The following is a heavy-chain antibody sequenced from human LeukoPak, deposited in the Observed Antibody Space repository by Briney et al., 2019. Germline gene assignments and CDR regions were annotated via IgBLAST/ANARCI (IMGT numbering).Heavy chain of an antibody. Sequence: PGGSLRLSCAASGFTFSSYGMHWVRQAPGKGLEWVAFIRYDGSNKYYADSVKRRFTISRDNSKNTLYLQMNSLRAEDTAVYYCAKAPGWELPNFDSWGQGTLVTVSS. D-gene: IGHD1-26*01. CDR3: AKAPGWELPNFDS. CDR1: GFTFSSYG. V-gene: IGHV3-30*02. CDR2: IRYDGSNK. J-gene: IGHJ4*02.